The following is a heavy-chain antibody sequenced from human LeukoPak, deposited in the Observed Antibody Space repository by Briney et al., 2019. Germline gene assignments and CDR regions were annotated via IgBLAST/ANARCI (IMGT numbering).Heavy chain of an antibody. CDR1: GGSISSYY. D-gene: IGHD1-26*01. CDR2: IYYSGST. CDR3: ARGMGNFDY. Sequence: PSETLSPTCTVSGGSISSYYWSWIRQPPGKGLEWIGYIYYSGSTNYNPSLKSRVTISVDTSKNQFSLKLSSVTAADTAVYYCARGMGNFDYWGQGILVTVSS. V-gene: IGHV4-59*01. J-gene: IGHJ4*02.